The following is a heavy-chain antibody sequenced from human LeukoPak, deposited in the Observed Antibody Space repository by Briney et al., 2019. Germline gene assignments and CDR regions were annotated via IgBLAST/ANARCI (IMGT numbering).Heavy chain of an antibody. J-gene: IGHJ6*02. D-gene: IGHD6-19*01. Sequence: GGSLGLSCAASGFTFSSYAMHWVRQAPGKGLEWVAVISYDGSNKYYADSVKGRFTISRDNSKNTLYLQMNSLRAEDTAVYYCARESRAVAGTTPGGMDVWGQGTTVTVSS. V-gene: IGHV3-30*04. CDR1: GFTFSSYA. CDR2: ISYDGSNK. CDR3: ARESRAVAGTTPGGMDV.